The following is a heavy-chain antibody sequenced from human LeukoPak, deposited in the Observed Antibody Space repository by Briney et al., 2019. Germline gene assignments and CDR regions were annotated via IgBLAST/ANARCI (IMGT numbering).Heavy chain of an antibody. D-gene: IGHD2-15*01. J-gene: IGHJ4*02. CDR1: GFTFSSYA. CDR2: ISYDGSNK. CDR3: ASGQWWYYFDY. V-gene: IGHV3-30-3*01. Sequence: GGSLRLSCAASGFTFSSYAMHWVRLAPGKGLEWVAVISYDGSNKYYADSVKGRFTISRDNSKNTLYLQMNSLRAEDTAVYYCASGQWWYYFDYWGQGTLVTVSS.